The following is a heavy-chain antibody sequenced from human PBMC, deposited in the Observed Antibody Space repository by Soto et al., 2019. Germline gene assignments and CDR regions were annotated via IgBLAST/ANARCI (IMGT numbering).Heavy chain of an antibody. CDR1: GGTFSSYA. V-gene: IGHV1-69*06. J-gene: IGHJ6*02. CDR3: AGDRYSSGWYGYYYYGMDD. CDR2: IIPNFGKA. Sequence: QVQLVQSGAEVKKPGASVKVSCKASGGTFSSYAITWVRQAPGQGLEWMGGIIPNFGKANYAQKFQGRVTITADKPTRTAYMELSSLRSEDKAVYYCAGDRYSSGWYGYYYYGMDDWGQGTTVTVSS. D-gene: IGHD6-19*01.